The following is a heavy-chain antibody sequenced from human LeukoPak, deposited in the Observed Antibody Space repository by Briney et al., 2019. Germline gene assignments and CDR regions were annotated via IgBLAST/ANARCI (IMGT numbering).Heavy chain of an antibody. Sequence: PSETLSLTCTVSGGSISSSSYHWGWIRQPPGKGLEWIGSIYYSGSTYYNPSLKSRVTISVDTSKNQFSLKLSSVTAADTAVYYCARRVTGTETLDYWGQGTLVTVSS. CDR1: GGSISSSSYH. CDR3: ARRVTGTETLDY. CDR2: IYYSGST. J-gene: IGHJ4*02. D-gene: IGHD1-20*01. V-gene: IGHV4-39*01.